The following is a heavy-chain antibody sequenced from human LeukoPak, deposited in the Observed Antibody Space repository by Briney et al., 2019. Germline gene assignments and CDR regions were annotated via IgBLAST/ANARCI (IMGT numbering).Heavy chain of an antibody. J-gene: IGHJ4*02. CDR2: INPNSGGT. D-gene: IGHD3-16*01. CDR1: GYTFTGYY. Sequence: GASVKVSCTASGYTFTGYYMHWVRQAPGQGLEWMGRINPNSGGTDYAQKFQGRVTMARDTSISAAYMELSRLRSDDTALYYCARDGGAAVDDVLDYWGQGTLVTVSS. V-gene: IGHV1-2*06. CDR3: ARDGGAAVDDVLDY.